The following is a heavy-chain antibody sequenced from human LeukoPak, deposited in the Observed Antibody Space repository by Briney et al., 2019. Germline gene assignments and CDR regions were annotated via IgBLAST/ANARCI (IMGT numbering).Heavy chain of an antibody. CDR1: GYSFTTYR. Sequence: GASVKVSCKTSGYSFTTYRISWVRQAPGQGLEWMGRIIPILGIANYAQKFQGRVTITADKSTSTAYMELSSLRSEDTAVYYCARGGLGEFYYGMDVWGQGTTVTVSS. D-gene: IGHD3-10*01. CDR3: ARGGLGEFYYGMDV. V-gene: IGHV1-69*04. CDR2: IIPILGIA. J-gene: IGHJ6*02.